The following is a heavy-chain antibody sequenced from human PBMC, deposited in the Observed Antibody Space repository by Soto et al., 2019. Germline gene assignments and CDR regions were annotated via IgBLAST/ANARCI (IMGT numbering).Heavy chain of an antibody. CDR2: IYYSGST. V-gene: IGHV4-31*03. J-gene: IGHJ4*02. D-gene: IGHD4-17*01. CDR1: GGSISSGGYY. Sequence: LSLTCTVSGGSISSGGYYWSWIRQHPGKGLELIGYIYYSGSTYYNPSLKSRITISVDTSKNQFSLKLSSVTAADTAVYYCARVRTTVTSGSDYWCPETLVTVCS. CDR3: ARVRTTVTSGSDY.